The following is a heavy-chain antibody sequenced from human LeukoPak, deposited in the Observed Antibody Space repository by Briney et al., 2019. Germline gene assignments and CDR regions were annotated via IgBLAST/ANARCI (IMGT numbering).Heavy chain of an antibody. CDR1: GGSVGSNY. D-gene: IGHD2-8*01. Sequence: SETLSLTCSVSGGSVGSNYWSWVRQPPGKGLEWIGYIYYSGSTNYNPSLKSRVTISRDTSKNQFSLKLRSVTAADTAVYYCTSGGMVSGDYWGHGTLVTVSS. V-gene: IGHV4-59*02. CDR2: IYYSGST. CDR3: TSGGMVSGDY. J-gene: IGHJ4*01.